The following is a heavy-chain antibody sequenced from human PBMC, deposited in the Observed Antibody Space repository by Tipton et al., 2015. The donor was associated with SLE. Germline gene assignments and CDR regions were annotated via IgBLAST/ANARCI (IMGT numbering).Heavy chain of an antibody. Sequence: TLSLTCTVSGGSISSGDYYWSWIRQPPGKGLEWIGYIYYSGGTNYNPSLKSRVTISVDTSKNQFSLKVSSVTAADTAVYYCASASIRDPDAFDIWGQGTMVTVSS. V-gene: IGHV4-61*08. D-gene: IGHD6-6*01. CDR2: IYYSGGT. J-gene: IGHJ3*02. CDR3: ASASIRDPDAFDI. CDR1: GGSISSGDYY.